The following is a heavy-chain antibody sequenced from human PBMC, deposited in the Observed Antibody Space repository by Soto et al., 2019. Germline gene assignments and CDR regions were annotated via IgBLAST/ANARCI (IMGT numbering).Heavy chain of an antibody. Sequence: GASVKVSCKASGGTFSSYAISWVRQAPGQGLEWMGGIIPIFGTANYAQKFQGRVTITADESTSTAYMELSSLRSEDTAVYYCVRAYTPSGVVVNYSMDVWGQGTTVTVSS. CDR2: IIPIFGTA. CDR3: VRAYTPSGVVVNYSMDV. V-gene: IGHV1-69*13. D-gene: IGHD3-22*01. J-gene: IGHJ6*02. CDR1: GGTFSSYA.